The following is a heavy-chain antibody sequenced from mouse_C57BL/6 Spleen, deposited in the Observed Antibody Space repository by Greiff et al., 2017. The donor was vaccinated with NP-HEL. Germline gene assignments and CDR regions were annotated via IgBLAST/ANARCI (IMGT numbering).Heavy chain of an antibody. CDR3: AKIYYYGSSYVYPYAMDY. Sequence: EVQLQQSGPELVKPGASVKISCKASGYTFTDYYMNWVKQSHGKSLEWIGDINPNNGGTSYNQKFKGKATLTVDKSSSTAYMELRSLTSEDSAVYYCAKIYYYGSSYVYPYAMDYWGQGTSVTVSS. CDR1: GYTFTDYY. V-gene: IGHV1-26*01. CDR2: INPNNGGT. D-gene: IGHD1-1*01. J-gene: IGHJ4*01.